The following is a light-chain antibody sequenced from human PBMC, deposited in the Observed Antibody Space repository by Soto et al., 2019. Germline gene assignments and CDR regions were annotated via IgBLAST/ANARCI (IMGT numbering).Light chain of an antibody. CDR2: GAS. V-gene: IGKV3-20*01. Sequence: EIVLTQSPGTLSLSPWERATLSCRASQSVSSSYLAWYQQKPGQAPRLLIYGASSRATGIPDRFSGSGSGTDFTLTISRLEPEDFAVYYCHQYGSSPGTFGQGTKVDIK. J-gene: IGKJ1*01. CDR1: QSVSSSY. CDR3: HQYGSSPGT.